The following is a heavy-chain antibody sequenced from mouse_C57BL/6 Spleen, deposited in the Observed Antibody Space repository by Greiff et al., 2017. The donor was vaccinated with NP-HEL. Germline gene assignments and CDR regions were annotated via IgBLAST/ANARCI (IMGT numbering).Heavy chain of an antibody. Sequence: QVQLQQPGAELVKPGASVKLSCKASGYTFTSYWMQWVQQRPGQGLEWIGEIDPSDSYTNYNQKFKGKATLTVDTSASTAYMQLSSLTSEDSAVYYCARSRGYERFDYWGQGTTLTVSS. CDR1: GYTFTSYW. CDR3: ARSRGYERFDY. J-gene: IGHJ2*01. D-gene: IGHD2-2*01. V-gene: IGHV1-50*01. CDR2: IDPSDSYT.